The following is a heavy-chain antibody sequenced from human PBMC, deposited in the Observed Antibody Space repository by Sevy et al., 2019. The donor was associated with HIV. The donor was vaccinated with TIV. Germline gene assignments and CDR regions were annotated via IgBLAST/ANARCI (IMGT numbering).Heavy chain of an antibody. D-gene: IGHD3-3*01. Sequence: GGSLRLSCAASGFTFSSYSMNWVRQAPGKGLEWVSSISSSSSSYIYYADSVKGRFTISRDNAKNSLYLQMNSLRAEDTAVYYCARDGAPNYDFWSGYYRSSYYFDYWGQGTLVTVSS. V-gene: IGHV3-21*01. CDR3: ARDGAPNYDFWSGYYRSSYYFDY. CDR1: GFTFSSYS. J-gene: IGHJ4*02. CDR2: ISSSSSSYI.